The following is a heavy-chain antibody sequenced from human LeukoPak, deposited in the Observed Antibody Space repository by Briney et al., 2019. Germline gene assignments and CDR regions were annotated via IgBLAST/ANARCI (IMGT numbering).Heavy chain of an antibody. Sequence: PGGSLRLSCAASGFIFRSYERNWVRQAPGRGLEWGSYISSSGSTIYYADSVKGRLTISRDNAKHSLYLQLNSLRDEDTAIYYCARGLGGYSYGSDYWGQGTLVTVSS. J-gene: IGHJ4*02. CDR2: ISSSGSTI. V-gene: IGHV3-48*03. CDR3: ARGLGGYSYGSDY. D-gene: IGHD5-18*01. CDR1: GFIFRSYE.